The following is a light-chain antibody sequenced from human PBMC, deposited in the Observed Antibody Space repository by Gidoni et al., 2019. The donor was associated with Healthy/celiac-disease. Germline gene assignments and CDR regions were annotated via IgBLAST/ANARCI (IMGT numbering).Light chain of an antibody. J-gene: IGLJ2*01. CDR1: NIGSKN. V-gene: IGLV3-9*01. CDR3: QVWDQGV. CDR2: RDS. Sequence: SYELPQPLSVSVALGQTARITCGGNNIGSKNVHWSQQKPGPAPVLVIYRDSNRPSGIPERFSGSNSGNTATLTNSRAQAGDEADYYCQVWDQGVFGGGTKLTVL.